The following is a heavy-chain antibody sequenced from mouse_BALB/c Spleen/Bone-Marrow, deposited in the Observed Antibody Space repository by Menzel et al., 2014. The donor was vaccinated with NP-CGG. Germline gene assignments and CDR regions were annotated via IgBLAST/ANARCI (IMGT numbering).Heavy chain of an antibody. CDR3: ARWLLNYYAMDY. CDR2: IDPANGNT. D-gene: IGHD2-3*01. Sequence: VQLKESGAELVKPGASVKLSCTASGFNIKDTYLHWVSQGPEQGLEWIGRIDPANGNTKYDPKFQGKATITADTSSNTAYLQLSSLTSEDTAVYYCARWLLNYYAMDYWGQGTSVTVSS. CDR1: GFNIKDTY. J-gene: IGHJ4*01. V-gene: IGHV14-3*02.